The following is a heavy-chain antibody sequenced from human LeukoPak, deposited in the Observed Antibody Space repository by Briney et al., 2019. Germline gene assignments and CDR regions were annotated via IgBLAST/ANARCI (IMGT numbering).Heavy chain of an antibody. V-gene: IGHV4-34*01. CDR2: INHSGST. J-gene: IGHJ6*03. CDR1: GGSFSGYY. Sequence: SETLSLTCAVYGGSFSGYYWSWIRQPPEKGLEWIGEINHSGSTNYNASLKSRATISADTSKNQFSLKLSSVTAADTAVYYCARGQAGSYSTFLYYMDVWGKGTTVTVSS. D-gene: IGHD3-10*01. CDR3: ARGQAGSYSTFLYYMDV.